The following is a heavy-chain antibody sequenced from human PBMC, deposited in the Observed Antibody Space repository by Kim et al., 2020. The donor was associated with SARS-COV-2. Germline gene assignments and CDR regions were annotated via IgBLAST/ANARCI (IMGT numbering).Heavy chain of an antibody. D-gene: IGHD3-10*01. CDR3: AREEHDGSSGKDL. Sequence: GGSLRLSCEASGFSFSTYNMHWVRQAPGKGLEWVAVVLSDGSNQWYTDSVKGRFTIFRDNSKDTVYLEMNSLGPEDTAIYYCAREEHDGSSGKDLWGQGTLGTVSS. CDR1: GFSFSTYN. CDR2: VLSDGSNQ. V-gene: IGHV3-30-3*01. J-gene: IGHJ5*02.